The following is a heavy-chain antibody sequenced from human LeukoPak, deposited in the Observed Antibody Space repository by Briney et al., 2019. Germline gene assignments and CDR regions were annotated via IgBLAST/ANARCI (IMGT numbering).Heavy chain of an antibody. CDR3: AKGGATKFYFDY. CDR2: ISPSGGIT. D-gene: IGHD5-12*01. J-gene: IGHJ4*02. Sequence: GGSLRLSCAASGFTFSSHGMNWVRQAPGKGLEWVSGISPSGGITYYTDSVKGRFTISRDNSMNTVSLQMNSLRAEDTAIFYCAKGGATKFYFDYWGQGTLVIVSS. V-gene: IGHV3-23*01. CDR1: GFTFSSHG.